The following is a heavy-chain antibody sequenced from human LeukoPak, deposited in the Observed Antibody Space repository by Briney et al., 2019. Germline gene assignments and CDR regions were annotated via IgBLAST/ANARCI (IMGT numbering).Heavy chain of an antibody. Sequence: SETLSLTCTVSGGSISSYYWSWIRQPPGKGLEWIGYIYYSGSTNYNPSLKSRVTISVDTSKNQFSLKLSSVTAADTAVYYCAGTAWGSYSFDYWGQGTLVTVSS. D-gene: IGHD3-16*01. CDR2: IYYSGST. J-gene: IGHJ4*02. V-gene: IGHV4-59*01. CDR3: AGTAWGSYSFDY. CDR1: GGSISSYY.